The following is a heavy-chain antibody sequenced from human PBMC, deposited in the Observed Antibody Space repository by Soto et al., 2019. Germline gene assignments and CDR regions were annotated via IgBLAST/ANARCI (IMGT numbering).Heavy chain of an antibody. CDR3: ARDFRPPYGVRYFDY. D-gene: IGHD4-17*01. J-gene: IGHJ4*02. CDR2: ISYDGSNK. CDR1: GFTSSSYG. Sequence: GGSLRLSCAASGFTSSSYGMHWVRQAPGKGLEWGAVISYDGSNKYYADSVKGRFTISRHNSKNTLYLLMNSLRAEDTAVYYCARDFRPPYGVRYFDYWGQGTLVTVSS. V-gene: IGHV3-30*03.